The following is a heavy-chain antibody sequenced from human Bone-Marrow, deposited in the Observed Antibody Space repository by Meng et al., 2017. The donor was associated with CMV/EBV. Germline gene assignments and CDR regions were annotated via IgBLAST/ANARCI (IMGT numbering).Heavy chain of an antibody. J-gene: IGHJ4*02. CDR3: ARRVYYDSRGYLYYFDY. Sequence: GGSLRLSCKTSGYSFSIYWIGWVRQMPGKGLEWMGFIYPGDSDIRYSPSFQGQVTISADKSISTAYLEWSSLKASDTAVYYCARRVYYDSRGYLYYFDYWGQGARVTVSS. CDR1: GYSFSIYW. CDR2: IYPGDSDI. D-gene: IGHD3-22*01. V-gene: IGHV5-51*01.